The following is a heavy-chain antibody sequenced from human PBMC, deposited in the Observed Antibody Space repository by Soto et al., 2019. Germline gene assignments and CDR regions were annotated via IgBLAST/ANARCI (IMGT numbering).Heavy chain of an antibody. J-gene: IGHJ6*02. CDR2: ISRSSRNI. Sequence: EVRLVESGGGLVKPGGSLTLSCAASGFTFGNYTMNWVRQAPGKGLEWVSSISRSSRNIYYADSVKGRFTISRDNAKNALYLHMNSLRAGDTAVYYCARDLKVAGTNSFYYYGMDVWGQGTTVTVSS. V-gene: IGHV3-21*01. CDR3: ARDLKVAGTNSFYYYGMDV. D-gene: IGHD6-19*01. CDR1: GFTFGNYT.